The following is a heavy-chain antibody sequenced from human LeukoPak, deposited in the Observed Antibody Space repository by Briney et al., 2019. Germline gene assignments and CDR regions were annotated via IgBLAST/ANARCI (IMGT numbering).Heavy chain of an antibody. CDR1: GYTFTGYY. V-gene: IGHV1-2*02. J-gene: IGHJ6*03. Sequence: ASVKVSCKASGYTFTGYYMHWVRQAPGQGLEWMGWINPNSGGTNSAQKFQGRVTMTRDTSISTAYMELSRLRSDDTAVYYCARDTARITILGVAKYMDVWGKGTTVTVSS. D-gene: IGHD3-3*01. CDR3: ARDTARITILGVAKYMDV. CDR2: INPNSGGT.